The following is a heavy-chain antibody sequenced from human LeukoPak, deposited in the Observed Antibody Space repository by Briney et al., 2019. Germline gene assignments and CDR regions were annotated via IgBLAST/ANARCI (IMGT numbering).Heavy chain of an antibody. J-gene: IGHJ4*02. CDR3: ARGALYYYDSSGYYPSIDY. Sequence: GGSLRLSCAASGFTFSSYAMSWVRQAPGKGLGWVSAISGSGGSTYYADSVKGRFTISRDNAKNSLYLQMNSLRAEDTAVYYCARGALYYYDSSGYYPSIDYWGQGTLVTVSS. D-gene: IGHD3-22*01. CDR2: ISGSGGST. V-gene: IGHV3-23*01. CDR1: GFTFSSYA.